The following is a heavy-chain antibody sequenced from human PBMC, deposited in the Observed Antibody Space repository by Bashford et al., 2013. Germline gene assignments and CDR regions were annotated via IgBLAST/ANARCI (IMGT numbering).Heavy chain of an antibody. CDR3: AKGTNFGYSYGKLGIGENSFGMDV. D-gene: IGHD5-18*01. V-gene: IGHV3-23*01. J-gene: IGHJ6*02. CDR2: ISGSGGST. Sequence: VRQAPGKGLEWVSAISGSGGSTYYADSVKGRFTISRDNSKNTLYLQMNSLRAEDTAVYYCAKGTNFGYSYGKLGIGENSFGMDVWGQGTTVTVSS.